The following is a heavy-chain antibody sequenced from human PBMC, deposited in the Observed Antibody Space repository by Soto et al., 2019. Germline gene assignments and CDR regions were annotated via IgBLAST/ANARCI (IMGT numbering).Heavy chain of an antibody. CDR1: GFSFGSNS. CDR2: IHSDANT. Sequence: PXVCLRLSCAASGFSFGSNSMNWVRQAPGKGLEWLSLIHSDANTKYADSVKGRFTISRDSSENTVYLQMNSLRAEDTAVYYCARHAWLESCGQRTLVTVSS. J-gene: IGHJ5*01. CDR3: ARHAWLES. V-gene: IGHV3-53*01.